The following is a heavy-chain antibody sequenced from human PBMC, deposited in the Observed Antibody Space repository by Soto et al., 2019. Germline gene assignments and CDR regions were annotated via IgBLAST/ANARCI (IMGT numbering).Heavy chain of an antibody. Sequence: QVQLVESGGGVVQPGRSLRLSCAASGFTFSSYGMHWVRQAPGKGLDWVAVISDDGSDKYYADSVKGRFTISRDNSKNTLYLQMNSLRAEDTAVYYCVPPGTATTGTGDWSQGTLVTVSS. V-gene: IGHV3-30*03. CDR2: ISDDGSDK. D-gene: IGHD1-1*01. CDR3: VPPGTATTGTGD. J-gene: IGHJ4*02. CDR1: GFTFSSYG.